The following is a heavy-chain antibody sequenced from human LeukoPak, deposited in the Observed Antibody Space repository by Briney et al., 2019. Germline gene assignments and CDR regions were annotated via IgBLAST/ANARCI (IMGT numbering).Heavy chain of an antibody. J-gene: IGHJ4*02. CDR1: GFTFRSYG. CDR2: ITSSSGYI. CDR3: AKESSLWFGDGYFDY. Sequence: GGSLRLSCAVSGFTFRSYGMNWVRQAPGKGLEWVSSITSSSGYILYADSVKGRFTISRDNAKNSLYLQMSSLRAEDTAVYYCAKESSLWFGDGYFDYWGQGTLVTVSS. V-gene: IGHV3-21*01. D-gene: IGHD3-10*01.